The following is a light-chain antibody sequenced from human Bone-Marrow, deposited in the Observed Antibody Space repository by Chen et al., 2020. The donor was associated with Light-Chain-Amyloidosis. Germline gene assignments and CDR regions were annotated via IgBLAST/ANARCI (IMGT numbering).Light chain of an antibody. Sequence: SYVLTQPSSVSVAPGQTATIACGGNNIGSTSVHWYQQTPGQARLLVVYDDSDRPSGITERLYGSNSGNTATLTISRVEAGDEADYYCQVWDRSSDRPVFGGGTKLTVL. CDR2: DDS. CDR1: NIGSTS. CDR3: QVWDRSSDRPV. J-gene: IGLJ3*02. V-gene: IGLV3-21*02.